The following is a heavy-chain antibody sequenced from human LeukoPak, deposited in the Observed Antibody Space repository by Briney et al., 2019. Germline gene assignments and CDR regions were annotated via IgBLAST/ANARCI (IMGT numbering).Heavy chain of an antibody. CDR1: GGSISSYY. CDR3: ARYAAYSSSWYEESNAFDI. Sequence: SETLSLTCTVSGGSISSYYWSWIRQPPGKGLEWIGYIYYSGSTNYNPSLKSRVTISVDTSKNQFSLKLSSVTAADTAVYYCARYAAYSSSWYEESNAFDIWGQGTMVTVSS. J-gene: IGHJ3*02. D-gene: IGHD6-13*01. V-gene: IGHV4-59*08. CDR2: IYYSGST.